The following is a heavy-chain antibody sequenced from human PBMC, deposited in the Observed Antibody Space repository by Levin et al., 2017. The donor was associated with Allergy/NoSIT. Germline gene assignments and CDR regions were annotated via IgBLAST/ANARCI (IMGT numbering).Heavy chain of an antibody. Sequence: SGGSLRLSCEASGFIFEDYAMHWVRQVPGKGLEWVAGISWSSHSLGYADSVKGRFTISRDNAKNSLYLQMYRLRFEDTAFYYYTKASFRGYSLGSKCEVYGVDVWGHGTAVTV. CDR2: ISWSSHSL. CDR1: GFIFEDYA. D-gene: IGHD5-18*01. J-gene: IGHJ6*02. CDR3: TKASFRGYSLGSKCEVYGVDV. V-gene: IGHV3-9*01.